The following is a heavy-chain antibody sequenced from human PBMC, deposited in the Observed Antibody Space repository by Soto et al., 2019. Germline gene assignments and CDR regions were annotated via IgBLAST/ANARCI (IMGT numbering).Heavy chain of an antibody. J-gene: IGHJ5*02. D-gene: IGHD6-6*01. CDR2: IYRDGST. CDR3: ARGASSLAP. V-gene: IGHV3-53*01. Sequence: PGGSLRLSCAASGFTVSTNYMSWVRQAPGKGLEWVSVIYRDGSTYFADSLKGRFTIARDNSKNTFYLQMNSLRVEDTAVYYCARGASSLAPWGQGTLVTVSS. CDR1: GFTVSTNY.